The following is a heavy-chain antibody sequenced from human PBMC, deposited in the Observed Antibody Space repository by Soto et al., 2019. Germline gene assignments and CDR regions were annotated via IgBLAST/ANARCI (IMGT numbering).Heavy chain of an antibody. CDR1: GGTFSSYA. V-gene: IGHV1-69*01. CDR2: IIPIFGTA. CDR3: AISPPSITIFGVGGYYFDY. J-gene: IGHJ4*02. D-gene: IGHD3-3*01. Sequence: QVQLVQSGAEVKKPGSSVKVSCKAAGGTFSSYAISWVRHAPGQGREWMGGIIPIFGTANYAQKFQGRVTITADESTSTADMELSRLRSEDTAVYYCAISPPSITIFGVGGYYFDYWGQGTLVTVSS.